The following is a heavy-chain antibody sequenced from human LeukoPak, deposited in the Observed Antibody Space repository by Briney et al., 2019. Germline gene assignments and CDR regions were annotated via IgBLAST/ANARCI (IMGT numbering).Heavy chain of an antibody. D-gene: IGHD3-9*01. Sequence: SQTLSLTCTVSGGSISSEGFYWSWLRQPAGKGLEWIGRIYSSVSTNYSPSLKSRVTISVDTSKNQFSLNLSSVTAADTAVYYCAGPGGYFDWLPFGYWGQGTLVTVSS. CDR2: IYSSVST. J-gene: IGHJ4*02. V-gene: IGHV4-61*02. CDR1: GGSISSEGFY. CDR3: AGPGGYFDWLPFGY.